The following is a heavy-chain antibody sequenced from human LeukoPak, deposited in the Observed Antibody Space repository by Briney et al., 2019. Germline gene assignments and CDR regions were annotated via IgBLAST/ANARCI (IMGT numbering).Heavy chain of an antibody. CDR2: IYYSGST. D-gene: IGHD2-21*01. CDR3: ARYSNAYAGARWFDH. V-gene: IGHV4-59*13. Sequence: ASETLSLTCTVSGGSINSYYWSWIRQPPGKELEWIGYIYYSGSTDYNPSLKSRVTISVETSKNQFSLILNSVTAADTAVYYCARYSNAYAGARWFDHWGQGTLVTVSS. CDR1: GGSINSYY. J-gene: IGHJ5*02.